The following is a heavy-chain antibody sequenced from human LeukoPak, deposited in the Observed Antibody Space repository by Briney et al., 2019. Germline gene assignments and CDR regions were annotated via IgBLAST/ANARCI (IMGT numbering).Heavy chain of an antibody. D-gene: IGHD4-17*01. CDR3: AKVGLRLGGDY. Sequence: GGSLRLSCAASGFSFSSYSMNWVRQAPGKGLEWVSTLSDSGGKTYYADSVKGRFTISRDNSKNTLYLQMNSLRAEDTAVYYCAKVGLRLGGDYWGQGTLVTVSS. J-gene: IGHJ4*02. CDR2: LSDSGGKT. V-gene: IGHV3-23*01. CDR1: GFSFSSYS.